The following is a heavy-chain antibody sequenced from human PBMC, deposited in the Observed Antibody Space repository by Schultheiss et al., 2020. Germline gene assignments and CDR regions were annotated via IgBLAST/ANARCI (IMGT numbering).Heavy chain of an antibody. V-gene: IGHV1-69*13. D-gene: IGHD3/OR15-3a*01. CDR2: IIPIFGTA. Sequence: SVKVSCKASGYTFTSYDINWVRQATGQGLEWMGGIIPIFGTANYAQKFQGRVTITADESTSTAYMELSSLRSEDTAVYYCARDTEDWDSRAGYYYYGMDVWGKGTTVTVSS. J-gene: IGHJ6*04. CDR1: GYTFTSYD. CDR3: ARDTEDWDSRAGYYYYGMDV.